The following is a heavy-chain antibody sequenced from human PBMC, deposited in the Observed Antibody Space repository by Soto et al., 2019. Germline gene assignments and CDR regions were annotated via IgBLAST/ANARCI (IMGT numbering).Heavy chain of an antibody. CDR1: GFTFSSYS. V-gene: IGHV3-21*01. J-gene: IGHJ3*02. Sequence: PGGSLRLSCAASGFTFSSYSMNWVRQAPGKGLEWVSSISSSSSYIYYADSVKGRFTISRDNAKNSLYLQMNSLRAEDTAVYYCARDGGVTALDAFDIWGQGTMVTVSS. CDR3: ARDGGVTALDAFDI. D-gene: IGHD3-16*01. CDR2: ISSSSSYI.